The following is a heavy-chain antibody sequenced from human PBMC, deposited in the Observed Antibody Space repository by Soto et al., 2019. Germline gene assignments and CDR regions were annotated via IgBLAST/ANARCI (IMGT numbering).Heavy chain of an antibody. CDR2: IGGRGGST. D-gene: IGHD4-17*01. CDR1: GFTFSTYA. J-gene: IGHJ4*02. V-gene: IGHV3-23*01. CDR3: AKDGYGDRPYYFDY. Sequence: EVQLSESGGGLVQPGGSLRLSCAASGFTFSTYALNWVRQAPGKGLEWVSAIGGRGGSTYFADSVKGRFSISRDSSKNTLYLQMNGLRAEDTAVYYCAKDGYGDRPYYFDYWGQGTLVTVSS.